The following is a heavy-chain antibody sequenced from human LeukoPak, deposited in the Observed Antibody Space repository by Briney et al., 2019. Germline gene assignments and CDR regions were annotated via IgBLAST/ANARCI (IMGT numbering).Heavy chain of an antibody. V-gene: IGHV4-34*01. J-gene: IGHJ4*02. Sequence: PSETLSLTCAVYGGSFSGYYWSWIRQPPGKGLEWIGEINHSGSTNYNPSLKSRVTISVDTYKNQFSLKLSSVTAADTAVYYCARGRPWSHGPFDYWGQGTLVTVSS. CDR1: GGSFSGYY. CDR3: ARGRPWSHGPFDY. D-gene: IGHD1-1*01. CDR2: INHSGST.